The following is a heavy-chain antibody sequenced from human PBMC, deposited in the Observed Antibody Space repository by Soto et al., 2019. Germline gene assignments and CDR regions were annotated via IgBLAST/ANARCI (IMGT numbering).Heavy chain of an antibody. V-gene: IGHV1-8*01. CDR2: MNPNSGNT. Sequence: QVQLVQSGAEVKKPGASVKVSCKASGYTFTSYDINWVRQATGQGLEWMGWMNPNSGNTGYAQKFQGRVTMTRNTSISTAYIELSSLRYEDTAVYYCARERSSGWYVDYWGQGTLVTVSS. J-gene: IGHJ4*02. CDR3: ARERSSGWYVDY. D-gene: IGHD6-19*01. CDR1: GYTFTSYD.